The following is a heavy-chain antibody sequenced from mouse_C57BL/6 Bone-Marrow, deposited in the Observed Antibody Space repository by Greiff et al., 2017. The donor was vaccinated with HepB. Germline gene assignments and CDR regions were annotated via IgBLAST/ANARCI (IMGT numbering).Heavy chain of an antibody. V-gene: IGHV1-82*01. J-gene: IGHJ2*01. CDR3: AGPYFDY. Sequence: VQLQQSGPELVKPGASVKISCKASGYAFSSSWMNWVKQRPGKGLEWIVRIYPGDGDTNYNGKFKGKATLTADKSSSTAYMQLSSLTSEDSAVYFCAGPYFDYWGQGTTLTVSS. CDR2: IYPGDGDT. CDR1: GYAFSSSW.